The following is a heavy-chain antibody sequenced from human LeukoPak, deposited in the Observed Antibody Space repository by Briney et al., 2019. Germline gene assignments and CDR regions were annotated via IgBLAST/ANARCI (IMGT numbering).Heavy chain of an antibody. Sequence: PGGSLRLSCAASGFTFDDYTMHWVRQAPGKGLEWVSLISGDGAITYYSDFVEGRFTISRENAKNTVYLQMNSLRAEDTAVYYCARDNWGSFDYWGQGVLITVSS. CDR1: GFTFDDYT. V-gene: IGHV3-43*02. CDR3: ARDNWGSFDY. CDR2: ISGDGAIT. J-gene: IGHJ4*02. D-gene: IGHD7-27*01.